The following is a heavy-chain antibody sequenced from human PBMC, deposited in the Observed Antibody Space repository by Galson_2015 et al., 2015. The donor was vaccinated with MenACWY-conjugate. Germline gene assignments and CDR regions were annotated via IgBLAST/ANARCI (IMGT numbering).Heavy chain of an antibody. CDR1: GFTFSSCA. D-gene: IGHD3-22*01. Sequence: SLRLSCAASGFTFSSCAMHWVRQAPGKGLEWVSGIRAGGSNIYYADSVKGRFTISRDNSKNTDYLQMNSMRAEDTAVYQCAKGANYYNSSGKRYYAFDIWGHGTLVTVSS. V-gene: IGHV3-23*01. J-gene: IGHJ3*02. CDR3: AKGANYYNSSGKRYYAFDI. CDR2: IRAGGSNI.